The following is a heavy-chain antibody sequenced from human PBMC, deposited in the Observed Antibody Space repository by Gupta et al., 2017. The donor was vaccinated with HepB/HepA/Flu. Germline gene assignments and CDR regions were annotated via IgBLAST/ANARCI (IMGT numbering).Heavy chain of an antibody. CDR2: ITPIFGTA. CDR3: ARVHSGWVAVPVAMSEKKGYYYYYYMDV. Sequence: QVQLVQSGAEVKKPGSSVKVSCKAAGGTFSSDGLSWVRQAPGEVLEWMGGITPIFGTADYAQKFQGRVTITADKFTSTAYMELSSLRSEDTAVYYCARVHSGWVAVPVAMSEKKGYYYYYYMDVWGNGTTVTVSS. J-gene: IGHJ6*03. V-gene: IGHV1-69*06. CDR1: GGTFSSDG. D-gene: IGHD2-2*01.